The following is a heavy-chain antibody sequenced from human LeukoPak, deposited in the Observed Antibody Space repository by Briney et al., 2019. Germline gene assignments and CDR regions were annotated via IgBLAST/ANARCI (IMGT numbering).Heavy chain of an antibody. CDR2: ISYDGSNE. CDR3: ARDSSGWNNAFDI. V-gene: IGHV3-30-3*01. Sequence: GGSLRLSCAASGFTFSSYAMHWVRQAPGKGLEWVAVISYDGSNEYYADSVKGRFTISRDNSKNTLYLQMNSLRAEDTAVYYCARDSSGWNNAFDIWGQGTMVTVSS. CDR1: GFTFSSYA. J-gene: IGHJ3*02. D-gene: IGHD6-19*01.